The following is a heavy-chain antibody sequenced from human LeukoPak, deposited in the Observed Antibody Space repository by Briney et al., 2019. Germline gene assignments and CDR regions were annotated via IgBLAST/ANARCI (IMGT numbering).Heavy chain of an antibody. V-gene: IGHV3-23*01. CDR1: GFTFSSYA. CDR3: AKAQLWFGELAPSDY. J-gene: IGHJ4*02. CDR2: SSGSGGST. D-gene: IGHD3-10*01. Sequence: GGSLRLSCAASGFTFSSYAMSWVRQAPGKGLEWVSASSGSGGSTYYADSVKGRFTISRDNSKNTLYLQMNSLRAEDTAVYYCAKAQLWFGELAPSDYWGQGTLVTVSS.